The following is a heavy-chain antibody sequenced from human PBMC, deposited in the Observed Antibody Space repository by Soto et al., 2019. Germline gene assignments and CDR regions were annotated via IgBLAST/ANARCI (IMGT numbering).Heavy chain of an antibody. CDR3: ARDLGYYDSSRYFDY. D-gene: IGHD3-22*01. CDR2: ISSSDSI. CDR1: GFTFSDYY. J-gene: IGHJ4*02. Sequence: QVQLVESGGGLVKPGGSLRLSCAASGFTFSDYYMSWIRQAPGKGLEWVSYISSSDSIYYADSVKGRFTISRDNAKNSVYLQMNSLRAEDTAVYYCARDLGYYDSSRYFDYWGQGTLVTVSS. V-gene: IGHV3-11*01.